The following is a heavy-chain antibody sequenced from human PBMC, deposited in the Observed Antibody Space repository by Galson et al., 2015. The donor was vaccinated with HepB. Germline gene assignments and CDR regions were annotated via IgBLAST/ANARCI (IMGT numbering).Heavy chain of an antibody. CDR1: GFTFSSYW. V-gene: IGHV3-7*05. J-gene: IGHJ4*02. D-gene: IGHD5-18*01. CDR2: IKQDGSEK. CDR3: AREDTAMVSVFDY. Sequence: SLRLSCAASGFTFSSYWMSWVRQAPGKGLEWVANIKQDGSEKYYVDSVKGRFTISRDNAKNSLYLQVNSLRAEDTAVYYCAREDTAMVSVFDYWGQGTLVTVSS.